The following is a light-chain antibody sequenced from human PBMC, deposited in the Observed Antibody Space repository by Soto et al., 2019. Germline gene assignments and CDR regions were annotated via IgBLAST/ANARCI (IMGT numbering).Light chain of an antibody. CDR1: GGSIASNY. Sequence: NFMLAKPHSVSESPGKTITISCTRSGGSIASNYVQWFQQRPGRSPTTVIYEDNQRPSGVPDRFSGSIDSSSNSASLTISGLKTEDEATYYCQSFDSSDQVFGGGTKLTVL. CDR2: EDN. CDR3: QSFDSSDQV. V-gene: IGLV6-57*01. J-gene: IGLJ3*02.